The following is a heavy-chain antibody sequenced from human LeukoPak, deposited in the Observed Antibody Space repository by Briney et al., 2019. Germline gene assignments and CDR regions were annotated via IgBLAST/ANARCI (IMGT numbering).Heavy chain of an antibody. V-gene: IGHV4-59*01. J-gene: IGHJ3*02. Sequence: PSETLSLTCTVSGGSITSYYWSWIRQPPGKGLEWIGHVFHSWSTNYNPSLKSRVTISVDTSKTQFSLKLSSVTAADTAVYYCTRPYSSGWYGTFSIWGQGTMVTVSS. CDR1: GGSITSYY. D-gene: IGHD6-19*01. CDR3: TRPYSSGWYGTFSI. CDR2: VFHSWST.